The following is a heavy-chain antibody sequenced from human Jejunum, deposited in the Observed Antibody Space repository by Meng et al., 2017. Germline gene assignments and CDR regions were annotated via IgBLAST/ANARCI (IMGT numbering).Heavy chain of an antibody. Sequence: SETLSLTCSVSGGSIISTDYYWVWIRQPPGKGLEWVASVSYSGRTYYNPFLKSRVSISLHTSTQQFSLKLTSVTAADTAIYFCARDYRPSAFDLWGPGTMVTVSS. V-gene: IGHV4-39*07. CDR1: GGSIISTDYY. CDR3: ARDYRPSAFDL. J-gene: IGHJ3*01. CDR2: VSYSGRT. D-gene: IGHD3-16*02.